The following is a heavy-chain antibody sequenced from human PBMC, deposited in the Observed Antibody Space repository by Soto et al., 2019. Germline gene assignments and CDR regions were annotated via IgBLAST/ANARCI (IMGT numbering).Heavy chain of an antibody. J-gene: IGHJ4*02. V-gene: IGHV3-33*01. CDR3: ARDRWAPSIQPNAGLDY. Sequence: GGSLRLSCAASGFTFDSYGMHWVRQAPGKGLEWLAVIWYDGNKKYYAESVKDRFSISRDNSRNTLYLQMNSLGVEDTAVYYCARDRWAPSIQPNAGLDYWGQGSLVTVSS. D-gene: IGHD1-1*01. CDR1: GFTFDSYG. CDR2: IWYDGNKK.